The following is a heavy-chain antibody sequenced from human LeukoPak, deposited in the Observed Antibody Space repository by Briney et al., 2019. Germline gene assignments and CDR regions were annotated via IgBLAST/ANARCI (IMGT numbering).Heavy chain of an antibody. CDR2: INHSGST. J-gene: IGHJ3*02. CDR3: ARGSELSDAFDI. Sequence: ASETLSLTCAVYGGSFSGYYWSWIRQPPGKGLEWIGEINHSGSTNYNPSLKSRVTISVDTSKNQFSLKLSSVTAADTAVYYCARGSELSDAFDIWGQGTMVTVSS. D-gene: IGHD3-10*01. CDR1: GGSFSGYY. V-gene: IGHV4-34*01.